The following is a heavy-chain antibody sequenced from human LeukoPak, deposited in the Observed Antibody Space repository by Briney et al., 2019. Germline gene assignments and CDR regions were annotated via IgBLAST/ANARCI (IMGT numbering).Heavy chain of an antibody. D-gene: IGHD3-3*01. CDR3: ARLYYDFWSLGDYFDY. CDR2: IKEDGSEK. V-gene: IGHV3-7*03. J-gene: IGHJ4*02. CDR1: GFTFSNNW. Sequence: GGSLRLSCAASGFTFSNNWMSWVRQAPGKGLEWVANIKEDGSEKHYVDSVKGRFTISRDNAKNSLYLQMNSLRAEDTALYYCARLYYDFWSLGDYFDYWGQGTLVTVSS.